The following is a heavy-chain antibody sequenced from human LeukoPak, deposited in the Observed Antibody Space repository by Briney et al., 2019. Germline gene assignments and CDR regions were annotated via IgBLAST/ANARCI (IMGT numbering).Heavy chain of an antibody. V-gene: IGHV4-59*01. CDR2: IYYSGST. D-gene: IGHD6-13*01. CDR1: GGSFSGYY. CDR3: ARARDSSSWYGDFLDAFDI. Sequence: PSETLSLTCAVYGGSFSGYYWSWIRQPPGKGLEWIGYIYYSGSTNYNPSLKSRVTISVDTSKNQFSLKLSSVTAADTAVYYCARARDSSSWYGDFLDAFDIWGQGTMVTVSS. J-gene: IGHJ3*02.